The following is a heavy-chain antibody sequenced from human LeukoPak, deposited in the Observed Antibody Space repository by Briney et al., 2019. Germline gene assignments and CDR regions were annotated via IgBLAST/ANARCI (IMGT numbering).Heavy chain of an antibody. CDR2: INHSGST. D-gene: IGHD5-18*01. J-gene: IGHJ5*02. CDR1: GGSFSNYY. CDR3: ARGVHELWLRSTWFDP. Sequence: SETLSLTCAVYGGSFSNYYWGWIRQPPGKGLEWIGEINHSGSTNYNPSLKSRVTISVDTSKNQFSLKLSSVTAADTAVYYCARGVHELWLRSTWFDPWGQGTLVTVSS. V-gene: IGHV4-34*01.